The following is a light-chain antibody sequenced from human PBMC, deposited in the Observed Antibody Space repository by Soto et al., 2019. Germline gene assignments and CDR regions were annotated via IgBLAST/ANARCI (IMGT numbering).Light chain of an antibody. CDR1: QSVSNNY. V-gene: IGKV3-20*01. CDR2: GAS. J-gene: IGKJ5*01. CDR3: QQYGSSP. Sequence: EIVLTQSPGTLSLSPGERATLSCRASQSVSNNYLAWYQQKPGQAPRLLIHGASNRATGIPDRFSGSGSGTDFTLTISRLEPEDFAVYYCQQYGSSPFGQGTRLEIK.